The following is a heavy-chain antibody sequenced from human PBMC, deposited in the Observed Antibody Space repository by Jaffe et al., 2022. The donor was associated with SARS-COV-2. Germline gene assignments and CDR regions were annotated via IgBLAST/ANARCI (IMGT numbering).Heavy chain of an antibody. V-gene: IGHV3-11*01. CDR3: TRDRDGYNLRVSEI. Sequence: QVQLVESGGGLVKSGGSLRLSCAASGFTFSDYYMNWIRQAPGKGLEWLSYISSSGSTIYYADSVRGRFTISRDNARNSLFLQMNYLTAEDTAVYYCTRDRDGYNLRVSEIWGQGTLVTVSS. CDR2: ISSSGSTI. D-gene: IGHD5-12*01. J-gene: IGHJ4*02. CDR1: GFTFSDYY.